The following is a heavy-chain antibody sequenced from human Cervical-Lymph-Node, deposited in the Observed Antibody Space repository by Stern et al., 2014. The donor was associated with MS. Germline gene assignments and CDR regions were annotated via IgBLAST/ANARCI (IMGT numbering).Heavy chain of an antibody. CDR3: ARGSRADYYDTYFDY. J-gene: IGHJ4*02. CDR2: INPNSGGT. V-gene: IGHV1-2*04. CDR1: GYTFTGYY. D-gene: IGHD3-22*01. Sequence: QLVQSGAEVKKPGASVKVSCKASGYTFTGYYMHWVRQAPGQGLEWMGWINPNSGGTNYAQKFQGWVTMTRDTSISTAYMELSRLRSDDTAVYYCARGSRADYYDTYFDYWGQGTLVTVSS.